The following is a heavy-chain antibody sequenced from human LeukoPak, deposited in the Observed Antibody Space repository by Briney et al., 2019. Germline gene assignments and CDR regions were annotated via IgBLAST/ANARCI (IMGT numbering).Heavy chain of an antibody. J-gene: IGHJ4*02. D-gene: IGHD3-22*01. CDR1: GGTFSSYA. CDR3: ARDLGYDSSGYGVYYFDY. CDR2: IIPIFGTA. Sequence: ASVKVSCKASGGTFSSYAISSVRQAPGQGVEWMGGIIPIFGTANYAQKFQGRVTITTDESTSTAYMELSSLRSEDTAVYYCARDLGYDSSGYGVYYFDYWGQGTLVTVSS. V-gene: IGHV1-69*05.